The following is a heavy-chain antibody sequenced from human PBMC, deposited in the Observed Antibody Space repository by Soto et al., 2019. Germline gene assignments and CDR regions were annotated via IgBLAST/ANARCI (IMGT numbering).Heavy chain of an antibody. CDR1: GGSFSGYY. Sequence: SETLSLTCAVYGGSFSGYYWSWIRQPPGKGLEWIGEINHSGSTNYNPSLKSRVTISVDTSRNQFSLKLSSVTAADTAVYYCAREVPRYFDLNWFDPWGQGTLVTV. J-gene: IGHJ5*02. CDR3: AREVPRYFDLNWFDP. V-gene: IGHV4-34*01. D-gene: IGHD3-9*01. CDR2: INHSGST.